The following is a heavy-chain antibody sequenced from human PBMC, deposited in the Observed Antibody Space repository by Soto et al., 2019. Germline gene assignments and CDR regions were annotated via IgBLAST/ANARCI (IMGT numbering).Heavy chain of an antibody. CDR2: ISYDGSNK. Sequence: QVQLVESGGGVVQPGRSLRLSCAASGFTFSSYGMHWVRQAPGKGLEWVAVISYDGSNKYYADSVKGRFTISRDNSKNTLYLQMNSLIAEDTAVYYCAKEMSPEYDYVWGSYRYRYYYFAFWGQGTLVTVSS. CDR1: GFTFSSYG. V-gene: IGHV3-30*18. D-gene: IGHD3-16*02. CDR3: AKEMSPEYDYVWGSYRYRYYYFAF. J-gene: IGHJ4*02.